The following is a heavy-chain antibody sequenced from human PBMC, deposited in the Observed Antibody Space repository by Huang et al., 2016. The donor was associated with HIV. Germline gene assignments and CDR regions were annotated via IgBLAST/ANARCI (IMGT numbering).Heavy chain of an antibody. Sequence: EVQLLESGGGLVQPGGSLRLSCAASIFTFSTSAMSWVRQARGKGLGWVSGISGSGSSTYYADSVKGRFTISRDNSRNTLYLQMKSLRVEDTAIYYCAKGSERSLTGPKYQYYFDYWGQGTLVTVSS. CDR1: IFTFSTSA. CDR2: ISGSGSST. J-gene: IGHJ4*02. D-gene: IGHD3-3*01. V-gene: IGHV3-23*01. CDR3: AKGSERSLTGPKYQYYFDY.